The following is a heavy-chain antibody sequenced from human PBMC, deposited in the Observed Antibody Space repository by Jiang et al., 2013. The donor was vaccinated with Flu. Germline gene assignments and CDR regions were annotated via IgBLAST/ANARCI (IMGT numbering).Heavy chain of an antibody. V-gene: IGHV1-69*01. CDR3: ARDLVYGSGTFDN. CDR1: GGTFSSYA. Sequence: GAEVKKPGSSVKVSCKASGGTFSSYAVSWVRQAPGQGLEWMGGIIPIFNTANNAQNFQGRVTISADEYMSTAYMELSSLRSEDTAVYYCARDLVYGSGTFDNWGQGTLVTVSS. CDR2: IIPIFNTA. J-gene: IGHJ4*02. D-gene: IGHD3-10*01.